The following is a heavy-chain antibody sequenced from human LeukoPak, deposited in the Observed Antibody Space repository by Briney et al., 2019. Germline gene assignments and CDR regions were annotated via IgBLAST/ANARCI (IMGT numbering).Heavy chain of an antibody. CDR1: GYTFTGYY. D-gene: IGHD3-22*01. V-gene: IGHV1-2*02. Sequence: ASVKVSCKASGYTFTGYYMHWVRQAPGQGLKWMGWINPNSGGTNYAQKFQGRVTMTRDTSISTAYMELSRLRSDDTAVYYCARPREDSSGYYLTYWGQGTLVTVSS. CDR2: INPNSGGT. CDR3: ARPREDSSGYYLTY. J-gene: IGHJ4*02.